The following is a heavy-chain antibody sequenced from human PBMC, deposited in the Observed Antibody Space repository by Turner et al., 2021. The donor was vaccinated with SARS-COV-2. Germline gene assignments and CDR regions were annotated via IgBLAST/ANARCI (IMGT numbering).Heavy chain of an antibody. Sequence: QFQMQESASGLVGRSESRSLTCTVSRGSIRLRMYYWGWIRLPPGRGLEWIRSISDTGNPFYNPSLKSRVTISIDTSKNQFSLTLSSVTAAETGFFYGARRLFPSAYGDLDYWGQGALVTVSS. J-gene: IGHJ4*02. CDR2: ISDTGNP. CDR3: ARRLFPSAYGDLDY. D-gene: IGHD2-2*01. CDR1: RGSIRLRMYY. V-gene: IGHV4-39*01.